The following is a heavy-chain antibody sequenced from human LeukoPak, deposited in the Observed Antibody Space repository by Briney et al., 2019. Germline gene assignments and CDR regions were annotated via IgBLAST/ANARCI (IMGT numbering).Heavy chain of an antibody. CDR1: GYTFTGYY. J-gene: IGHJ4*02. Sequence: ASMKVSCKASGYTFTGYYMHWVRQAPGQGLEWMGWINPNSGGTNYAQKFQGRVTMTRDTSISTAYMELSRLRSDDTAVYYCARTPVGSGWYPFDYWGQGTLVTVSS. V-gene: IGHV1-2*02. CDR3: ARTPVGSGWYPFDY. CDR2: INPNSGGT. D-gene: IGHD6-19*01.